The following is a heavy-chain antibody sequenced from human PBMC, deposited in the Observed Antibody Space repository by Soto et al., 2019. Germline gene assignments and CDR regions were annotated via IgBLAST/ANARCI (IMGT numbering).Heavy chain of an antibody. CDR3: ARGRYGDY. J-gene: IGHJ4*02. D-gene: IGHD1-1*01. CDR1: GYTFTSYG. Sequence: HVHVVQSGAEVKKPGASVKVSCKCSGYTFTSYGITWVRQAPGQGLEWMGWISAHNGNTDYAQKLQGRVTVTRDTSTSTAYMELRSLRSDDTAVYYCARGRYGDYWGQGALVTVSS. CDR2: ISAHNGNT. V-gene: IGHV1-18*01.